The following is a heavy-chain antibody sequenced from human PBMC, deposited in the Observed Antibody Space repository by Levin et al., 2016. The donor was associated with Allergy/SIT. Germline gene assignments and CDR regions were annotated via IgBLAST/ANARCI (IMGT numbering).Heavy chain of an antibody. CDR3: ARRVEPPGYYYGMDV. J-gene: IGHJ6*02. D-gene: IGHD1-26*01. CDR2: ISAYNGNT. Sequence: WVRQAPGQGLEWMGWISAYNGNTNYAQKLQGRVTMTTDTSTSTAYMELRSLRSDDTAVYYCARRVEPPGYYYGMDVWGQGTTVTVSS. V-gene: IGHV1-18*01.